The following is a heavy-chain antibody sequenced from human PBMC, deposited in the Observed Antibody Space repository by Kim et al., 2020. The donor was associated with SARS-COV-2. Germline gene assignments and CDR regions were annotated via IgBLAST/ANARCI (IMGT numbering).Heavy chain of an antibody. J-gene: IGHJ4*02. CDR1: GFTFSSYS. Sequence: GGSLRLSCAASGFTFSSYSMNWVRQAPGKGLEWVSSISSSSSYIYYADSVKGRFTISRDNAKNSLYLQMNSLRAEDTAVYYCARDGHYYDSSGSLDYWGQGTLVTVSS. V-gene: IGHV3-21*01. D-gene: IGHD3-22*01. CDR2: ISSSSSYI. CDR3: ARDGHYYDSSGSLDY.